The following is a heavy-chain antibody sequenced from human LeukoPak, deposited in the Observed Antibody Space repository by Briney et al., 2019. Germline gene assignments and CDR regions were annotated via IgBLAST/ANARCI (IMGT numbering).Heavy chain of an antibody. J-gene: IGHJ6*04. CDR1: GGTFSSYA. V-gene: IGHV1-69*06. D-gene: IGHD2-2*01. CDR2: IIPIFGTA. Sequence: GSSVKVSCKASGGTFSSYAISWVRQAPGQGLEWMGGIIPIFGTANYAQKLQGRVTITADKSTSTAYMELSSLRSEDTAVYYCARDNIVVVPAAMGNYYYYGMDVWGKGPTVTVSS. CDR3: ARDNIVVVPAAMGNYYYYGMDV.